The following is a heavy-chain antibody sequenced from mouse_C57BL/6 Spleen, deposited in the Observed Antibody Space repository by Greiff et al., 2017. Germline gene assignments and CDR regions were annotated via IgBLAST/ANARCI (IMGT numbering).Heavy chain of an antibody. CDR2: IKYDGSST. V-gene: IGHV5-16*01. CDR1: GFTFSDYY. CDR3: ARDHYNAMDY. D-gene: IGHD2-12*01. Sequence: EVQLQESEGGLVQPGSSMKLSCTASGFTFSDYYMAWVRQVPEKGLEWVANIKYDGSSTYYLDSLKSRFIISRDNAKNILYLQMSSLKSEDTATYYCARDHYNAMDYWGQGTSVTVSS. J-gene: IGHJ4*01.